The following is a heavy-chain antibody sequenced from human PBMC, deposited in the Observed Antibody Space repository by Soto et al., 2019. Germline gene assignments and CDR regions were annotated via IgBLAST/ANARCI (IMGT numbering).Heavy chain of an antibody. CDR3: AKDIRGYSYGTGPFDY. V-gene: IGHV3-9*01. Sequence: PGGSLRLSCAASGFTFDDYAMHWVRQAPGKGLEWVSGISWNSGSIGYADSVKGRFTISRDNAKNSLYLQMNSLRAEDTALYYCAKDIRGYSYGTGPFDYWGQGTLVTAPQ. J-gene: IGHJ4*02. CDR2: ISWNSGSI. D-gene: IGHD5-18*01. CDR1: GFTFDDYA.